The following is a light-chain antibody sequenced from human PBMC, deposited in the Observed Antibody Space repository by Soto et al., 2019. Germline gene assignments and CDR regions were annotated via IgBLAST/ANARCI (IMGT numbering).Light chain of an antibody. CDR2: GAS. J-gene: IGKJ4*01. V-gene: IGKV3-15*01. Sequence: EIVMTQSPATLAVSPGERATLYCRASQSVWINVAWYQQKNGQAPRLLISGASTGATGIPARFSGSGSGTEFTLTISSLQSEDCAIYYCQQYHTWPITFGGGTKVDIK. CDR3: QQYHTWPIT. CDR1: QSVWIN.